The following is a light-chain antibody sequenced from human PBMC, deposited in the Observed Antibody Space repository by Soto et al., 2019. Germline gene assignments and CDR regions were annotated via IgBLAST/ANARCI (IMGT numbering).Light chain of an antibody. CDR3: ASYTSTNSLI. CDR2: EVT. V-gene: IGLV2-14*01. J-gene: IGLJ2*01. Sequence: QSALTQPASVSGSPGQSITISCTGSSNDVGGYNFVSWYQQHPGKAPKLLIYEVTNRPSGISDRSSGSRSGNTASLTISGLQPEDEADYYCASYTSTNSLIFGGGTQLTVL. CDR1: SNDVGGYNF.